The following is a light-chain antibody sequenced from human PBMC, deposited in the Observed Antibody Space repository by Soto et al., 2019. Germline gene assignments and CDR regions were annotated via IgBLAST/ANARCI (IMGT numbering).Light chain of an antibody. J-gene: IGKJ3*01. Sequence: DIQMTQSPSSLSASVGDRVTINCRASQGITNFLAWYQQKPGTVPKLLIYAASTLQSGVPSRFSGSGFGTDFTLNISSLQPEDVATYYCQKYSSAPFNFGPGTKVDIK. CDR1: QGITNF. CDR2: AAS. CDR3: QKYSSAPFN. V-gene: IGKV1-27*01.